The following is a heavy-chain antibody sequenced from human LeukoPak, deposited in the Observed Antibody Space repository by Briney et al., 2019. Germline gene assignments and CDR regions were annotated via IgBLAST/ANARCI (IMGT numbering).Heavy chain of an antibody. CDR3: AREDSEDHTSYYFDY. CDR2: IYYSGST. D-gene: IGHD3-16*02. Sequence: SETLSLTCTVSGSSISSYYWSWIRQPPGRGLEWIGYIYYSGSTNYNPSLKSRVTISVDTSKNQFSLKLSSVTAADTAVYYCAREDSEDHTSYYFDYWGQGTLVTVSS. J-gene: IGHJ4*02. CDR1: GSSISSYY. V-gene: IGHV4-59*01.